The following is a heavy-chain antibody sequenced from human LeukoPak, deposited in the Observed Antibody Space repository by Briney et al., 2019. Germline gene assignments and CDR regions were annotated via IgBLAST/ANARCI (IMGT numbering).Heavy chain of an antibody. CDR3: ARSGGFGEYYSDY. D-gene: IGHD3-10*01. CDR2: IYYSGST. CDR1: GGSISSGGYY. J-gene: IGHJ4*02. V-gene: IGHV4-31*03. Sequence: SETLSLTCTVSGGSISSGGYYWSWIRQRPGKGLEWIGYIYYSGSTYYNPSLKSRVTISVDTSKNQFSLKLSSVTAADTAVYYCARSGGFGEYYSDYWGQGTLVTVSS.